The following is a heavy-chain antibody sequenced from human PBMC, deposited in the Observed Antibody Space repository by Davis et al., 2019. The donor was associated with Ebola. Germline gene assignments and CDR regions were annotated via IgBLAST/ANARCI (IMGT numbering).Heavy chain of an antibody. CDR1: GFTFSSYG. Sequence: GESLKISCAASGFTFSSYGMHWVRQAPGKGLEWVAVISYDGSNKYYADSVKGRFTISRDNSKNTLYLQMNSLRAEDTAVYYCARVLGWPLWGRGTLVTVSS. CDR3: ARVLGWPL. CDR2: ISYDGSNK. J-gene: IGHJ2*01. V-gene: IGHV3-30*03. D-gene: IGHD2-21*01.